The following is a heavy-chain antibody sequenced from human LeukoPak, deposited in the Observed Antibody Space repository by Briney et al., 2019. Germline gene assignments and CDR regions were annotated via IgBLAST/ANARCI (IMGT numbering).Heavy chain of an antibody. CDR3: ARARARDYFDY. CDR1: GFTFSKYG. CDR2: ISSSGSYT. V-gene: IGHV3-21*01. J-gene: IGHJ4*02. Sequence: PGGSLRLSCVASGFTFSKYGMNWVRQAPGKGLEWVSSISSSGSYTHYVDSLEGRFTVSRDNAKNTLYLQMNSLRAEDTAVYYCARARARDYFDYWGQGTLVTVSS. D-gene: IGHD3-10*01.